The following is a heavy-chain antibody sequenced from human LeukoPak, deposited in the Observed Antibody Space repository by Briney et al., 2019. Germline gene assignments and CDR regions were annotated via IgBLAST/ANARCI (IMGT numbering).Heavy chain of an antibody. J-gene: IGHJ4*02. D-gene: IGHD6-13*01. V-gene: IGHV1-69*13. CDR1: GGTFSSYA. Sequence: ASVKVSCKASGGTFSSYAISWVRQAPGQGLEWMGGIIPIFGTANCAQKFQGRVTITADESTSTAYMELSSLRSEDTAVYYCARGLSIAAAGFDYWGQGTLVTVSS. CDR3: ARGLSIAAAGFDY. CDR2: IIPIFGTA.